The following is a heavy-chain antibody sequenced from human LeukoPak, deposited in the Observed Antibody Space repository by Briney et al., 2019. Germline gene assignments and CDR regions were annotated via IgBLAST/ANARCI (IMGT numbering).Heavy chain of an antibody. D-gene: IGHD5/OR15-5a*01. Sequence: PGGSLRLSCAASGSTFSTYGLHWVRQAPGKGLEWVAFIRNDGSNKHYADSVKGRFTISRDNSRNTLSLQMNSLRVEDTAVYYCAKIEVSATLDYWGQGTLVTVSS. V-gene: IGHV3-30*02. CDR2: IRNDGSNK. J-gene: IGHJ4*02. CDR3: AKIEVSATLDY. CDR1: GSTFSTYG.